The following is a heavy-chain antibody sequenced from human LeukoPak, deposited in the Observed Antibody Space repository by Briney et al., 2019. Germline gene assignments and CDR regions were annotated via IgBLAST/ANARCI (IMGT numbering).Heavy chain of an antibody. J-gene: IGHJ4*02. D-gene: IGHD3-10*01. CDR3: ASYGSGSYPFDY. V-gene: IGHV4-30-2*01. Sequence: SGTLSLTCAVSGGSISSGGYSWSWIRQPPGKGLEWIGYIYHSGSTYYNPSLTSRVTISVDRSKNQFSLKLSSVTAADTAVYYCASYGSGSYPFDYWGQGTLVTVSS. CDR2: IYHSGST. CDR1: GGSISSGGYS.